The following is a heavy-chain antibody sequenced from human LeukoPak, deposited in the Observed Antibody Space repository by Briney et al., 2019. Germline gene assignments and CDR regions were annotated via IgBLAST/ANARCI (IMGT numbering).Heavy chain of an antibody. J-gene: IGHJ4*02. Sequence: SETLSLTCAVYGGSFSGYYWSWIRQPPGMGLEWIGEINHSGSTNYNPSLKSRVTISVDTSKNQFSLKLSAVTAADTAVYYCARRGVAARRRFDYWGQGTLVTVSS. D-gene: IGHD6-6*01. V-gene: IGHV4-34*01. CDR2: INHSGST. CDR3: ARRGVAARRRFDY. CDR1: GGSFSGYY.